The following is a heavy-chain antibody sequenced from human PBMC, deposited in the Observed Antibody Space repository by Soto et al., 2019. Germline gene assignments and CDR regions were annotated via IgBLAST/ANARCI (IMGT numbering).Heavy chain of an antibody. CDR3: AKEIKPYSSSSTGSFDI. Sequence: GGSLRLSCAASGFTFSSYGMHWVRQAPGKGLEWVAVISYDGSNKYYADSVKGRFTISRDNSKNTLYLQMNSLRAEDTAVYYGAKEIKPYSSSSTGSFDIWGQGTMVTVSS. D-gene: IGHD6-6*01. CDR2: ISYDGSNK. J-gene: IGHJ3*02. V-gene: IGHV3-30*18. CDR1: GFTFSSYG.